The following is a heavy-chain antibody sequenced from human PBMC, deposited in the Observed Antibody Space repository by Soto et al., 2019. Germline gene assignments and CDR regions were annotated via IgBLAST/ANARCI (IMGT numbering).Heavy chain of an antibody. J-gene: IGHJ4*02. CDR2: IMPSFGTR. CDR1: GGTFSSKYA. CDR3: ATSPGFGGYYVV. V-gene: IGHV1-69*01. D-gene: IGHD3-10*02. Sequence: QVQLVQSGAEVKKPGSSVKVSCKACGGTFSSKYAISWVGQAPGQGFEWMGGIMPSFGTRNYAQRFQDRITLTADASMTIAHMELTSLTSQDTAVYYCATSPGFGGYYVVWGQGTLVTVSS.